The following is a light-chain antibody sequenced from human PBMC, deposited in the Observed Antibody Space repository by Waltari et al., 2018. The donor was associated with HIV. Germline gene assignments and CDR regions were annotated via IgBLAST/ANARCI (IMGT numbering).Light chain of an antibody. CDR2: AAS. CDR1: QNIRRD. CDR3: LQDDSFPLT. V-gene: IGKV1-6*01. J-gene: IGKJ3*01. Sequence: AIQMTPSPPSLSASVGDGVTITCRASQNIRRDLGWYQQKPGKAPKLLIYAASTLQTGVSSRFRGGGSGTEFTLTINGLQSEDSATYYCLQDDSFPLTFGPGTKVDLK.